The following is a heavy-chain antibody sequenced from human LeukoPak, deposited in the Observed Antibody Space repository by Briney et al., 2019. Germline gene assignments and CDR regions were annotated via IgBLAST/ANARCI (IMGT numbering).Heavy chain of an antibody. D-gene: IGHD5-24*01. CDR3: AREVEMAHVDY. Sequence: GGSLRLSCAASGFTFSSYSMNWVRQAPGKGLEWVSSISSSSSYIYYADSVKGRFTISRNNAKNSLYLQMNSLRAEDTAVYYCAREVEMAHVDYWGQGTLVTVSS. V-gene: IGHV3-21*01. CDR1: GFTFSSYS. CDR2: ISSSSSYI. J-gene: IGHJ4*02.